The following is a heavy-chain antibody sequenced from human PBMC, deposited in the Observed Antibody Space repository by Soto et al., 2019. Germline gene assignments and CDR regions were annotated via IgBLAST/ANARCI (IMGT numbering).Heavy chain of an antibody. CDR3: ARDTSRGEYDY. CDR2: INVYNGNT. J-gene: IGHJ4*02. Sequence: QVHLVQSVAGVKKPGASVKVSCKASGYTFTSYGISWVRQAPGQGLEWMGWINVYNGNTNYAQKLQGRVTMTTDTSTSTAYLDLRSLRADDTAVYFCARDTSRGEYDYWGQGTLVTVSS. CDR1: GYTFTSYG. V-gene: IGHV1-18*01. D-gene: IGHD3-10*01.